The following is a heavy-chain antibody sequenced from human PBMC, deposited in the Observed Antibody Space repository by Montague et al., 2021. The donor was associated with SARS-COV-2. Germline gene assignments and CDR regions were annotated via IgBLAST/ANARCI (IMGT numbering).Heavy chain of an antibody. CDR1: GGSISSSSYD. D-gene: IGHD6-13*01. CDR2: IYYSGST. J-gene: IGHJ6*02. V-gene: IGHV4-39*07. CDR3: ARVGRQQLVRLSGMDV. Sequence: SETLSLTCTVAGGSISSSSYDWGWIRQPPGKGLEWFGSIYYSGSTXYNPSLESRVTISVDTSKNQFSLKLSSVTAADTAVYYCARVGRQQLVRLSGMDVWGQGTTVTVSS.